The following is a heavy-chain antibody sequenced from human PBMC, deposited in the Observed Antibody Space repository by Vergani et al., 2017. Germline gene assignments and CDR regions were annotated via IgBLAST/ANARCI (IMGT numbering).Heavy chain of an antibody. CDR1: GGSINTGAYY. J-gene: IGHJ6*03. Sequence: QVQLQESGPRLVRPSQTLSLTCTVSGGSINTGAYYWSWIRQPAGKGLEWIGRVYTSGMTNYNPSLKSRVTILVDRSKSQLSLKLTSVTAGDTAVYFCARDRDNWNRRDYYYYMDVWGKGTTVTVSS. D-gene: IGHD1-20*01. V-gene: IGHV4-61*02. CDR2: VYTSGMT. CDR3: ARDRDNWNRRDYYYYMDV.